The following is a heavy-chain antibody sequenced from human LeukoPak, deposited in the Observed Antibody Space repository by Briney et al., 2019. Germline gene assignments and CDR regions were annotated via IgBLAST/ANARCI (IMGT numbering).Heavy chain of an antibody. D-gene: IGHD2-21*02. CDR3: ARDDCHGDCQGY. CDR2: ISAYNGNT. V-gene: IGHV1-18*01. J-gene: IGHJ4*02. Sequence: ASVKVSCKASGYTFSNHGISWVRQAPGQGLEWMGWISAYNGNTKYAQKVQGRVTMTTDTSTSTAYMEVGSLRSDDTAVYYCARDDCHGDCQGYWGQGTPVTVSS. CDR1: GYTFSNHG.